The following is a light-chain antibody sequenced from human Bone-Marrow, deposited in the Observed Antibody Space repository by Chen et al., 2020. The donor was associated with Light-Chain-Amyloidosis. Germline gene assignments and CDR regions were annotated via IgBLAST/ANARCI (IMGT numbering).Light chain of an antibody. J-gene: IGLJ3*02. V-gene: IGLV7-46*01. CDR3: VLSYTGARPV. CDR2: DTS. Sequence: QAVVTQEPSLPVFPGGTVTLTCGSSTGAVTSGHSPYWFQQKPGQAPRALIYDTSTKHSWTPARVSGSLLGDKGARTLAGAQPDDEAEYYGVLSYTGARPVFGGGTKLTVL. CDR1: TGAVTSGHS.